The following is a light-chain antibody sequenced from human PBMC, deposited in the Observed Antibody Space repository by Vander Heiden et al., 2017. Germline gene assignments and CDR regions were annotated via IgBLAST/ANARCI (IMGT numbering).Light chain of an antibody. J-gene: IGKJ2*01. V-gene: IGKV1-5*01. CDR2: DVS. Sequence: DIQMTQSTSTLSVSVGDRVTITCRASQSISRWLAWYQQKPGKAPKLLIYDVSSLGSGVPSRFSGSGSGTEFTLTISSLQPDDFASYYCQQYNSYSGYTFGQGTKLEIK. CDR3: QQYNSYSGYT. CDR1: QSISRW.